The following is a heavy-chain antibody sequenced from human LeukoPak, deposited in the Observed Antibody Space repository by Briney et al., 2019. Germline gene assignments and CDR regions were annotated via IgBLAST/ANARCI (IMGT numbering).Heavy chain of an antibody. J-gene: IGHJ1*01. CDR2: ISGSGGST. Sequence: NPGGSLRLSCAASGFTFSSYAMSWVRQAPGKGLEWASAISGSGGSTYYADSVKGRFTISRDNSKNTLYLQMNSLRAEDTAVYYCAKSLQVRYFQHWGQGTLVTVSS. D-gene: IGHD3-16*01. CDR3: AKSLQVRYFQH. V-gene: IGHV3-23*01. CDR1: GFTFSSYA.